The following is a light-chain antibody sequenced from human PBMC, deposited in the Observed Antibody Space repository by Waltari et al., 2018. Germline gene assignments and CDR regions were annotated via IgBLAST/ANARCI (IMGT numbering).Light chain of an antibody. Sequence: DFQMNQSPSSLSVSVGDKVTLTCQASHNINSWLAWIQQKTAKAPKLLIYKTSSLETGVPSRFSGSGSGTDFTLTISSLQPEDFATYYCQQYNSVPFTFGPGPKLDIK. V-gene: IGKV1-5*01. CDR2: KTS. CDR1: HNINSW. CDR3: QQYNSVPFT. J-gene: IGKJ3*01.